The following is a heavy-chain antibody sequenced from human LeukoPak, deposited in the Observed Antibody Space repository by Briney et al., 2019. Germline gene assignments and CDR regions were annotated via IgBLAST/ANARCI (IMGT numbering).Heavy chain of an antibody. CDR1: GDSLSSNSAA. J-gene: IGHJ4*02. CDR2: AYYRSKWYK. Sequence: SQTLSLTCAISGDSLSSNSAAWNWIRQSPSRGLEWLGRAYYRSKWYKDYAESVKSRVTINTDTSKNRFSLQLNSVTPEDTAVYYCARDGHAPQSPYYFGYWGQGTLVTVSS. CDR3: ARDGHAPQSPYYFGY. V-gene: IGHV6-1*01.